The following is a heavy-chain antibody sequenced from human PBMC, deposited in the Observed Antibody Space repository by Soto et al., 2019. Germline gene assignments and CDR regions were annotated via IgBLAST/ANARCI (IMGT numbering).Heavy chain of an antibody. CDR1: GGSISSSSYY. D-gene: IGHD3-22*01. Sequence: SETLSLTCTVSGGSISSSSYYWGWIRQPPGKGLEWIGSIYYSGSTYYNPSLKSRVTISVDTSKNQFSLKLSSVTVADTAVYYCASSVVTSSVRWFDPWGQGTLVTVSS. CDR2: IYYSGST. V-gene: IGHV4-39*01. J-gene: IGHJ5*02. CDR3: ASSVVTSSVRWFDP.